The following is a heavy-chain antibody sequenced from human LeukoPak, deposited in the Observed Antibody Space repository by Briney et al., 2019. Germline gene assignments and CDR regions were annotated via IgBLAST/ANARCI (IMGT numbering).Heavy chain of an antibody. V-gene: IGHV3-23*01. D-gene: IGHD3-22*01. CDR1: GFTFNNYA. Sequence: GGSLRLSCAASGFTFNNYAMSWVRQAPGKGLEWLSSIDSGGTIYYADSVKGRYTISRDNSKKTLYLQMNSLRAEDTAVYFCAKEGGASAYYHADYWGQGTLATVSS. CDR2: IDSGGTI. J-gene: IGHJ4*02. CDR3: AKEGGASAYYHADY.